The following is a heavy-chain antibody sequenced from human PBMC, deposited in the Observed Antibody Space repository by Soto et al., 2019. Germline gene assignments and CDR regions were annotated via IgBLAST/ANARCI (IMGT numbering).Heavy chain of an antibody. D-gene: IGHD3-10*01. Sequence: QAQLVQSGAEVKKPGASVKVSCKASGYTFSSHGITWVRQAPGQGLEWMAWISGYNGNTNYAQNLQGRVTMTTDTSTNTAYMELRSLRSDDTAVYYCARDDFVVRGVYYYYGMDVWGQGTTVTVSS. V-gene: IGHV1-18*01. CDR2: ISGYNGNT. J-gene: IGHJ6*02. CDR1: GYTFSSHG. CDR3: ARDDFVVRGVYYYYGMDV.